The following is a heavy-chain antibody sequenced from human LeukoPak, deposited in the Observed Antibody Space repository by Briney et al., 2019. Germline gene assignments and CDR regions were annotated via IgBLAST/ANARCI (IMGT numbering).Heavy chain of an antibody. D-gene: IGHD1-1*01. V-gene: IGHV4-39*01. CDR1: GGSISSSSYY. CDR2: IYYSGST. J-gene: IGHJ1*01. CDR3: ARIGKTRNFQH. Sequence: SETLSLTCTVSGGSISSSSYYWGWIRQPPGKGLEWIGSIYYSGSTYYNPSLKSRVTISVDTSKNQFSLKLSSVTAADTAVYYCARIGKTRNFQHWGQGTLVTVSS.